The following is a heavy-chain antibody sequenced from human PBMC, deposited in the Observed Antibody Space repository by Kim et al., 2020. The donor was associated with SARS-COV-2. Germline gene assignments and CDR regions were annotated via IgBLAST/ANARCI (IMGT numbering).Heavy chain of an antibody. CDR1: GYTFTTYA. V-gene: IGHV1-3*01. J-gene: IGHJ5*02. D-gene: IGHD3-10*01. CDR2: INAGNGDT. CDR3: ARVDYYGSGSYFLGFDT. Sequence: ASVKVSCKASGYTFTTYAMHWVRQAPGQRLEWVGWINAGNGDTKYSQKFQGRVTITRDTSASTAYMELSSLRSEDTAVYYCARVDYYGSGSYFLGFDTWGQGPLVTVSS.